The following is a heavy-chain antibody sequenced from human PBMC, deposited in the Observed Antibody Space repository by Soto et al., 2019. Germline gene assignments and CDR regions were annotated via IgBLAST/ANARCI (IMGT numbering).Heavy chain of an antibody. D-gene: IGHD3-22*01. CDR3: AKGNYYDSSGYPFDY. J-gene: IGHJ4*02. Sequence: GGSLRLSCAASGFTFSSYAMSWVRQAPGKGLEWVSAISGSGGSTYYADSVKGRFTISRDNSKNTLYLQMNSLRAEDTAVYYWAKGNYYDSSGYPFDYWGQGTLVTVSS. CDR1: GFTFSSYA. V-gene: IGHV3-23*01. CDR2: ISGSGGST.